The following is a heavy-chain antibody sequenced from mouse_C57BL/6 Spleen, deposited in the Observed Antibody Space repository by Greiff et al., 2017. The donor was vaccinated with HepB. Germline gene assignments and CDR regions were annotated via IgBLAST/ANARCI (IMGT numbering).Heavy chain of an antibody. V-gene: IGHV1-42*01. D-gene: IGHD2-5*01. CDR3: ARSGYSNYYFDY. Sequence: VQLQQSGPELVKPGASVKISCKASGYSFTGYYMNWVKQSPEKGLEWIGEINPSTGGTTYNQKFKAKATLTVDKSSSTAYMQIKSLTSKDSAVYYCARSGYSNYYFDYWGQGTTLTVSS. CDR1: GYSFTGYY. J-gene: IGHJ2*01. CDR2: INPSTGGT.